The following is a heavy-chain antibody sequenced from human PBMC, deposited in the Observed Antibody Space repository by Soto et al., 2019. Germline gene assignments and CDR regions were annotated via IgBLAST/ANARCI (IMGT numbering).Heavy chain of an antibody. CDR3: ARGGLEPFDY. CDR2: INDYGTTI. V-gene: IGHV3-74*01. D-gene: IGHD1-1*01. CDR1: GFNLGRYW. Sequence: EVQLVESGGGLVQPGGSLRLSCAASGFNLGRYWKHWVRQAPGKGLVWVSRINDYGTTINYAESVEGRFTISRDDAKSEVYLQMNNLRAEDTAVYYCARGGLEPFDYWGQGALVTVSS. J-gene: IGHJ4*02.